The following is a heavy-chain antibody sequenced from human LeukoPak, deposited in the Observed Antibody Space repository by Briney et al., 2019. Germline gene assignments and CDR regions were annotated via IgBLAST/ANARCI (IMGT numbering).Heavy chain of an antibody. Sequence: GGSLRLSCAASGFTFSSYAMHWVRQAPGKGLERVAVISYDGSNKYYADSVKGRFTISRDNSKNTLYLQMNSLRAEDTAVYYCARGSITMVRGVKRWYYFDYWGQGTLVTVSS. CDR1: GFTFSSYA. V-gene: IGHV3-30*01. CDR2: ISYDGSNK. D-gene: IGHD3-10*01. J-gene: IGHJ4*02. CDR3: ARGSITMVRGVKRWYYFDY.